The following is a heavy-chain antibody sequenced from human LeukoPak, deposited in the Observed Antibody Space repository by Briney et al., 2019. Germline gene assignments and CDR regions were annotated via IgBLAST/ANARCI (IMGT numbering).Heavy chain of an antibody. CDR2: IYTSGST. CDR1: GGSISSGSYY. V-gene: IGHV4-61*02. D-gene: IGHD1-14*01. CDR3: ASTTLSPLTEIFDY. Sequence: SQTLSLTSSVSGGSISSGSYYWSWIRQPAGKGLEWIGRIYTSGSTNYNPSLKSRVTISVDTSKNQFSLKLSSVTAADTAVYYCASTTLSPLTEIFDYWGQGTLVTVSS. J-gene: IGHJ4*02.